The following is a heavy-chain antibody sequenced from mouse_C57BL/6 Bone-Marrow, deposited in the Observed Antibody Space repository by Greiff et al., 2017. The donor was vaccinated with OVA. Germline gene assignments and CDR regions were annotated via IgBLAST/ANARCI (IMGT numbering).Heavy chain of an antibody. CDR3: ARWMDY. Sequence: VQLQQPGAELVKPGASVKLSCKASGYTFTSYWMQWVKQRPGQGLEWIGEIDPSDSYTNYNQKFKGKATLTVDTSSSTAYMQLSSLTSEDSAVYYCARWMDYWGRGTAVTVSS. CDR1: GYTFTSYW. CDR2: IDPSDSYT. J-gene: IGHJ4*01. V-gene: IGHV1-50*01.